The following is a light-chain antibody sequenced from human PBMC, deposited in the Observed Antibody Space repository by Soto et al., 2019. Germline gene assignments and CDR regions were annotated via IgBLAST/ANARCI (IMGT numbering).Light chain of an antibody. J-gene: IGKJ4*01. Sequence: DIPMTQSPSSLSASVGDRVTITCRASQGSSNYLAWYQQKPGQVPKLLIYVTSTLQSCVASRLSGSGSGTDFTHTISSLQTEDVATYYCHKYNSAPLTFGGGTKVESK. CDR2: VTS. V-gene: IGKV1-27*01. CDR1: QGSSNY. CDR3: HKYNSAPLT.